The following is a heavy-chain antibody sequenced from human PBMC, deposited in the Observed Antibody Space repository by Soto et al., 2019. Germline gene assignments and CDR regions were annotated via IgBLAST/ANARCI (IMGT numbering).Heavy chain of an antibody. Sequence: GGSLRLSCAASGFPFSSYGMHWVRQAPGKGLEWVAVIWYDGSNKYYADSAKGRFTISRDNSTNTLYLQMNSLRAEDSAVDCCAGVSPPGVSIGYFDYWGQGTLVTV. CDR3: AGVSPPGVSIGYFDY. J-gene: IGHJ4*02. CDR2: IWYDGSNK. CDR1: GFPFSSYG. D-gene: IGHD2-8*01. V-gene: IGHV3-33*02.